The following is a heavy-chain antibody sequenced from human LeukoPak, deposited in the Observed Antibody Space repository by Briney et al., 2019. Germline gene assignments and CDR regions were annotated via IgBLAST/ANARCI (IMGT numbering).Heavy chain of an antibody. Sequence: PGGSLRLSCAASGFTVSSNDMSWVRQAPGKGLECISVIYSGGSTDYADSVKGRLTISRDNSKNTLYLQMNSLRAEDTAVYYCAKGLAVAGTGFDYWGQGTLVTVSS. J-gene: IGHJ4*02. D-gene: IGHD6-19*01. CDR1: GFTVSSND. V-gene: IGHV3-53*01. CDR2: IYSGGST. CDR3: AKGLAVAGTGFDY.